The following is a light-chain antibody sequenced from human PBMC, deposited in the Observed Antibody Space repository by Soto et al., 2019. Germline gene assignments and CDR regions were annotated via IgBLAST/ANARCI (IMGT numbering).Light chain of an antibody. J-gene: IGLJ1*01. CDR1: TSNIGSGYD. Sequence: QSVLTQPPSVSGAPGQTVTISCTGSTSNIGSGYDVHWYQQPRGAAPKLLIYSNNKRPSGVPDRFSGSKSDTSGSLVITGLQPVDEADYYCQSYDNMVSPFNYVFGTGTKVTVL. CDR2: SNN. V-gene: IGLV1-40*01. CDR3: QSYDNMVSPFNYV.